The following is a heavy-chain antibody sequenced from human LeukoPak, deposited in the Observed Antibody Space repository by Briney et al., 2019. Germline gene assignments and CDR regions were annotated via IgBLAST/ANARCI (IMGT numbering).Heavy chain of an antibody. Sequence: SETLSLTCTVSGGSITSYYWSWIRQPPGKGLEWIGYIYYSGSTNYNPSLKSRVTISVDTPKNQFSLKLSPVTAADTAVYYCARYTRGRNGMDVWSQGTTVTVSS. CDR2: IYYSGST. D-gene: IGHD1-26*01. J-gene: IGHJ6*02. CDR3: ARYTRGRNGMDV. CDR1: GGSITSYY. V-gene: IGHV4-59*08.